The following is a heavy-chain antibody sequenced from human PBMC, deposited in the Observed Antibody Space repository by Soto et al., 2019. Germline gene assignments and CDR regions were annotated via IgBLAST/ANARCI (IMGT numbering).Heavy chain of an antibody. V-gene: IGHV4-31*03. CDR1: GGSISSGGYY. CDR3: ARSPLEGGGAVAHVNWFDP. CDR2: IYYSGST. J-gene: IGHJ5*02. D-gene: IGHD6-19*01. Sequence: PSETLSLTCTVSGGSISSGGYYWSWIRQHPGKGLEWIGYIYYSGSTYYNPSLKSRVTISVDTSKNQFSLKLSSVTAADTAVYYCARSPLEGGGAVAHVNWFDPWGQGTLVTVSS.